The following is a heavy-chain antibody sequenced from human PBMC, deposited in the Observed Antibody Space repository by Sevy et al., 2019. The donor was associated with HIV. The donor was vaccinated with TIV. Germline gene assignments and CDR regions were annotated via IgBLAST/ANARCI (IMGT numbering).Heavy chain of an antibody. D-gene: IGHD3-3*01. CDR1: GFTFGDYA. J-gene: IGHJ4*02. Sequence: GGSLRLSCTTSGFTFGDYAMSWVRQAPGKGLEWVGFIRSKTYGGTAEYAASVKGRFTISTDDSKTIAYLQMNSLKTEDTAMYYCTRDDGGRYDFWSGYYEGGYFDYWGQRTLVTVSS. V-gene: IGHV3-49*04. CDR3: TRDDGGRYDFWSGYYEGGYFDY. CDR2: IRSKTYGGTA.